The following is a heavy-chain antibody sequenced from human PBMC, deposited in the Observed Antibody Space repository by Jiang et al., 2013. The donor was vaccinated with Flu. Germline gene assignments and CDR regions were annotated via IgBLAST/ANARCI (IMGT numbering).Heavy chain of an antibody. J-gene: IGHJ4*02. CDR1: GFSFSTNA. CDR3: ATSAFSGSWYSSEDYYFDY. D-gene: IGHD2-15*01. Sequence: QLLESGGNLVQPGGSLRLSCAASGFSFSTNAMTWVRQAPGKGLEWVSVISDSGGSAYYADSVRGRFTISRDNSKNTLYLQMDLLRVEDTAVYYCATSAFSGSWYSSEDYYFDYWGQGCWSPSPQ. CDR2: ISDSGGSA. V-gene: IGHV3-23*01.